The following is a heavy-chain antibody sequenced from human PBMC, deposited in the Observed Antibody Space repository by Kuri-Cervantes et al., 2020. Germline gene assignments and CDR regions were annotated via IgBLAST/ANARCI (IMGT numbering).Heavy chain of an antibody. CDR2: FYYLGTT. D-gene: IGHD3-22*01. Sequence: SETLSLTCSLSGGSFGSPHHYWGRIRQAPGQGLEWIGSFYYLGTTHYNPSLKSRLLMSIDTSKNQFSLKLRSVTAADSAVYYCARLTPPTRSSGWFTEGYYYSYMDVWGQGTKVTVSS. J-gene: IGHJ6*03. V-gene: IGHV4-39*01. CDR1: GGSFGSPHHY. CDR3: ARLTPPTRSSGWFTEGYYYSYMDV.